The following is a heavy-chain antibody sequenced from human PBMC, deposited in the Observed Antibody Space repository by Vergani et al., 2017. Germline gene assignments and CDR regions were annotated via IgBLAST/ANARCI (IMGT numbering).Heavy chain of an antibody. J-gene: IGHJ5*02. Sequence: QVQLVQSGAEVKKPVASVKVSCKASGYTFTRYGISWVRQAPGQGLEWMGWISACNGNTNYAQKLQGRVTMTTDTSPDTAYMELRRLRSDDTAVYYCARGKRGRRGDNCFDPWGQGTLVTVSS. D-gene: IGHD3-10*01. CDR2: ISACNGNT. CDR1: GYTFTRYG. V-gene: IGHV1-18*04. CDR3: ARGKRGRRGDNCFDP.